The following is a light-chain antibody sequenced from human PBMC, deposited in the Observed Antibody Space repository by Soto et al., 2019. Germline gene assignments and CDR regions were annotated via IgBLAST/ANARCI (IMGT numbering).Light chain of an antibody. CDR3: QHYNSYSEA. V-gene: IGKV1-8*01. J-gene: IGKJ1*01. CDR2: KAS. Sequence: IRLTHSQSSFSASTGDGVTLTCQASQGIGSYLAWYQKQPGKAPKILIYKASTLKSGVPSRFSGSGSGTEFTLTISSLQPDDFATYYCQHYNSYSEAFGQGTKVDIK. CDR1: QGIGSY.